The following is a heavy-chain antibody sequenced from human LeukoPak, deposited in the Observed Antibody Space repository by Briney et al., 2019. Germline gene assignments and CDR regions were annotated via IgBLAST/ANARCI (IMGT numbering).Heavy chain of an antibody. J-gene: IGHJ5*02. CDR1: GFIFSSYA. V-gene: IGHV3-23*01. D-gene: IGHD5-12*01. CDR2: INGNGNST. CDR3: ARLVIVLPADWFDP. Sequence: GGSLRLSCAASGFIFSSYAMSWVRQAPGKGLEWVSTINGNGNSTYYANSVKGRFTVSRDNPHNTLHLQMDSLRAEDTAIYYCARLVIVLPADWFDPWGQGTLVTVSS.